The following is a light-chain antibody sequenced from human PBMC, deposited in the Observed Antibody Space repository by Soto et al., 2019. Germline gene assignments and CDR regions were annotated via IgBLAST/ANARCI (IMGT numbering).Light chain of an antibody. CDR1: SSNIGSNT. Sequence: QSVLPQPPSASGTPGQRVTISCSGSSSNIGSNTVNWYQQLPGTAPKLLIYSNIQRPSGVPDRFSGSKSGTSASLAISGLQSEDEAYYYCAAWDDSLNGPVFGGGTKLTVL. CDR2: SNI. V-gene: IGLV1-44*01. CDR3: AAWDDSLNGPV. J-gene: IGLJ2*01.